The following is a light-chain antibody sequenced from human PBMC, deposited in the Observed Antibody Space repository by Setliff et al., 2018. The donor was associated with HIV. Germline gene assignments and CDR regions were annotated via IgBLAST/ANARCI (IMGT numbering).Light chain of an antibody. CDR3: QVWDSSSDHPYV. CDR1: NIGSKS. CDR2: YDS. J-gene: IGLJ1*01. V-gene: IGLV3-21*04. Sequence: SYELTQPPSVSVAPGKTARITCGGSNIGSKSVHWYQQKPGQAPVLVIYYDSDRPSGIPERFSGSNSGNTATLTISRVEAGDEADYYCQVWDSSSDHPYVFGTGTKVTV.